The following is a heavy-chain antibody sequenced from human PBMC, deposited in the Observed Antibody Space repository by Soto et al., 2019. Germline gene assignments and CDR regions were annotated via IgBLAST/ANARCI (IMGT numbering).Heavy chain of an antibody. V-gene: IGHV3-33*06. Sequence: PGGSLRLSCAASGFTFTHYGFHWVRQAPGKGLEWVSIIWNHGSTPDYADSVKGRFTISRDNSRNTLYLQMNSLRAEDTAVYYCAKDGAPGIVLRYFDWLLRYYFDYWGQGTLVTVSS. J-gene: IGHJ4*02. D-gene: IGHD3-9*01. CDR2: IWNHGSTP. CDR1: GFTFTHYG. CDR3: AKDGAPGIVLRYFDWLLRYYFDY.